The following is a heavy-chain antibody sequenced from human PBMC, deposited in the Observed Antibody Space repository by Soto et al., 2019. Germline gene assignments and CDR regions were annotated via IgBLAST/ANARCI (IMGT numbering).Heavy chain of an antibody. V-gene: IGHV4-31*03. CDR2: IHSSGTT. CDR1: GVSISRGGYS. D-gene: IGHD3-3*01. CDR3: VTSRPTGGPLEALFRGYDA. J-gene: IGHJ5*02. Sequence: SQTLSLTCIVSGVSISRGGYSWPVIRQHPDKSLQRILYIHSSGTTYYRSSLQSRLTMSVDASESQFSLKLSSVTAADTTAHLCVTSRPTGGPLEALFRGYDAWSQGTVVTHSS.